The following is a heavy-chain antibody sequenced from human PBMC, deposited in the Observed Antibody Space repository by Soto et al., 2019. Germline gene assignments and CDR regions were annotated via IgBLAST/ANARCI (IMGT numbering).Heavy chain of an antibody. CDR3: AREGRGAIYGGWFDP. Sequence: SETLSLTCTVSGGSISSYYWSWIRQPPGKGLEWIGYIYYSGSTNYNPSLKSRVTISVDTSKNQFSLKLSSVTAADTAVYYCAREGRGAIYGGWFDPWGQGTLVTVSS. CDR1: GGSISSYY. D-gene: IGHD3-10*01. CDR2: IYYSGST. J-gene: IGHJ5*02. V-gene: IGHV4-59*08.